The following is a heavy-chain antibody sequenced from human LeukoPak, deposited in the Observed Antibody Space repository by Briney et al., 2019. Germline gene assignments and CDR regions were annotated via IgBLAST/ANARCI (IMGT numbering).Heavy chain of an antibody. CDR2: ISAYNGNT. J-gene: IGHJ4*02. D-gene: IGHD3-9*01. Sequence: ASVKVSCKASGYTFISYGISWVRQAPGQGLEWMGWISAYNGNTNYAQKLQGRVTMTTDTSTSTAYMELRSLRSDDTAVYYCARVFPGYYDILTGPEVIDYWGQGTLVTVSS. CDR3: ARVFPGYYDILTGPEVIDY. V-gene: IGHV1-18*01. CDR1: GYTFISYG.